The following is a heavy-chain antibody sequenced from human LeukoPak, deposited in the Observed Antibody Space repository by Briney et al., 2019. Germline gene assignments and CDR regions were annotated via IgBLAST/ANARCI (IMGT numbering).Heavy chain of an antibody. CDR3: ARGDDYVWGSYTTYFDY. D-gene: IGHD3-16*01. J-gene: IGHJ4*02. V-gene: IGHV4-30-4*01. CDR1: GGSISSGGYY. Sequence: SQTLSLTCTVSGGSISSGGYYWSWIRQPPGKGLEWIGYIYYSGSTYYNPSLKSRVTISVDTSKNQFSLKLSSVTAADTAVYYCARGDDYVWGSYTTYFDYWGQGTLVTVSS. CDR2: IYYSGST.